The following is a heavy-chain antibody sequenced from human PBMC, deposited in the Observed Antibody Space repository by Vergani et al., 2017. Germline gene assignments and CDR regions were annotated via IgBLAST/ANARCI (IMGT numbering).Heavy chain of an antibody. V-gene: IGHV1-24*01. Sequence: QVQLVQSGAEVKKPGASVKVSCKVSGYTLTELSMHWVRQAPGKGLEWMGGFDPEDGETIYAQKFQGRVTMTEDTSTDTAYMELSSLRSEDTAVYYCARVGGAYYDFWSGYYHLDYWGQGTLVTVSS. D-gene: IGHD3-3*01. CDR3: ARVGGAYYDFWSGYYHLDY. J-gene: IGHJ4*02. CDR2: FDPEDGET. CDR1: GYTLTELS.